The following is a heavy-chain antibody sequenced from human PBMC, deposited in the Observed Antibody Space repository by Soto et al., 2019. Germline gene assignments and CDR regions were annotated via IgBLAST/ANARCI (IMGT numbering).Heavy chain of an antibody. CDR1: GYTFTGYY. Sequence: VKVSCKASGYTFTGYYMHWVRQAPGQGLEWMGWINPNSGDTNYAQKFQGRVTMTRDTSISTAYMELSRLTSDDTAVYFCARRAGSSSVDWFDPWGQGTLVTVSS. D-gene: IGHD6-6*01. V-gene: IGHV1-2*02. CDR3: ARRAGSSSVDWFDP. CDR2: INPNSGDT. J-gene: IGHJ5*02.